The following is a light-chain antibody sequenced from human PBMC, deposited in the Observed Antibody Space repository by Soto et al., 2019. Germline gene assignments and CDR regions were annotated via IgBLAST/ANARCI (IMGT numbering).Light chain of an antibody. CDR3: QQTSSTPVT. V-gene: IGKV1-39*01. CDR2: DAS. CDR1: QDISNY. Sequence: DIQMTQSPSSLSASVGDRVTITCQASQDISNYLNWYQQKPGKAPKLLIYDASNLESGVPSRFSGSGSGTEFTLTISSLQPEDFATYYCQQTSSTPVTFGQGTRLEIK. J-gene: IGKJ5*01.